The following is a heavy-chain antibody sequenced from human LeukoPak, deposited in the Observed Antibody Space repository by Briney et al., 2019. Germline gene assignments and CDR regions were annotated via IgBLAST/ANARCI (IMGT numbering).Heavy chain of an antibody. CDR1: GFTFSSYS. CDR2: IYSSGTT. Sequence: GGSLRLSCAASGFTFSSYSMTWVRQAPGKGLEWVSSIYSSGTTYYADSVKGRFTISRDNSKNTLYLQMNSLRAEDTAVYYCAKVSKDYYGSGSLPYYFDYWGQGTLVTVSS. V-gene: IGHV3-23*05. CDR3: AKVSKDYYGSGSLPYYFDY. J-gene: IGHJ4*02. D-gene: IGHD3-10*01.